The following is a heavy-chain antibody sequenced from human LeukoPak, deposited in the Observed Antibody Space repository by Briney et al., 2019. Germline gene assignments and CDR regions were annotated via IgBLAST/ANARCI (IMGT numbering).Heavy chain of an antibody. J-gene: IGHJ4*02. Sequence: PGGSLRLSCAASGFTFSDYYMSWIRQAPGKGLEWISYITNSGTTIYYADSVKGRFTISRDSAKNSLYLQMNSLRAEDTAVYYCAREGSYDGSGSGVGYWGQGTLVTVSS. CDR1: GFTFSDYY. CDR3: AREGSYDGSGSGVGY. CDR2: ITNSGTTI. D-gene: IGHD3-22*01. V-gene: IGHV3-11*01.